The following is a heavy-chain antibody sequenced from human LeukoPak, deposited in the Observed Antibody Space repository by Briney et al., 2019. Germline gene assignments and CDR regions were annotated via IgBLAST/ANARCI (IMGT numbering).Heavy chain of an antibody. D-gene: IGHD1-26*01. CDR2: IKQDGSEK. J-gene: IGHJ4*02. Sequence: GGSLRLSCAASGFTFSSYWMSWVRQAPGKGLEGVANIKQDGSEKYYVDSVKGRFTISRDDAKNSLYLQMNSLRAEDTTVYYCARVEGLGATTGLPYYFDYWGQGTLVTVSS. CDR1: GFTFSSYW. V-gene: IGHV3-7*03. CDR3: ARVEGLGATTGLPYYFDY.